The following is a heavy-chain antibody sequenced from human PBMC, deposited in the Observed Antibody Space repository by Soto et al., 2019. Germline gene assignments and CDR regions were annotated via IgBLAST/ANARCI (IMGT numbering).Heavy chain of an antibody. V-gene: IGHV2-5*02. CDR1: GFSLSTSGVG. CDR2: IYWDDDK. CDR3: AHRPNDILTGYYHANWFDP. J-gene: IGHJ5*02. Sequence: SGPTLVNPTQTLTLTCTFSGFSLSTSGVGVGWIRQPPGKALEWLALIYWDDDKRYSPSLKSRLTITKDTSKNQVVLTMTNMDPVDTATYYCAHRPNDILTGYYHANWFDPWGQGTLVTVSS. D-gene: IGHD3-9*01.